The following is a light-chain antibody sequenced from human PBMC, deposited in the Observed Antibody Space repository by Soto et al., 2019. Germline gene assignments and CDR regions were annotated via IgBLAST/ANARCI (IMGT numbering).Light chain of an antibody. CDR2: LNSDGSH. CDR3: QTWVTGIYV. CDR1: SGHSSYA. Sequence: QPVLTQSPSASASLGASVKLTCTRSSGHSSYAIAWHQQQPEKGPRYLMKLNSDGSHSKGDGIPDRFSGSSSGAERYLTISSLQSEDEADYYCQTWVTGIYVFGTGTKLTVL. J-gene: IGLJ1*01. V-gene: IGLV4-69*01.